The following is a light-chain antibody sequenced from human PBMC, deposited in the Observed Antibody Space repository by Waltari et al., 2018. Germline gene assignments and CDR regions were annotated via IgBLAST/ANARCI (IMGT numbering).Light chain of an antibody. CDR3: QQYYFTPYT. CDR1: QGISNS. V-gene: IGKV1-NL1*01. CDR2: GAS. Sequence: TCRASQGISNSLAWYQQKPGKARKLLLYGASRLESGVPPRFSGSGSGTDYTLTISSLQPDDFATYYCQQYYFTPYTFGQGTKLDIK. J-gene: IGKJ2*01.